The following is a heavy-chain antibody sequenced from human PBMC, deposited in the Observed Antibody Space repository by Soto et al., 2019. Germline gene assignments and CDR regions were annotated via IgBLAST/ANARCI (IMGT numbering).Heavy chain of an antibody. CDR3: AAGGGLPRYY. J-gene: IGHJ4*02. Sequence: SETLSLTCTVSGASITTYYWSWIRQPPGKGLEWIGYISYSGSTDYNPSLKSRVTISLDASKNQISLQLRSVTAADAAVYYCAAGGGLPRYYWGQGTLVTVS. D-gene: IGHD5-12*01. V-gene: IGHV4-59*01. CDR2: ISYSGST. CDR1: GASITTYY.